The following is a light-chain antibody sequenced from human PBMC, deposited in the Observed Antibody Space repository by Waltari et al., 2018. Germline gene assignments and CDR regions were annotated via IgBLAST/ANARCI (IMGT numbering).Light chain of an antibody. V-gene: IGLV2-14*01. CDR1: SSDVGGYNL. Sequence: QSALTQPASVSGSPGQSITISCPGTSSDVGGYNLVSWHQQHPGKAPKLIIYEVSNRPAGVSNRFSGSKSGHTASLTISGLQAEDEADYYCTSYITTRGDWVFGGGTKLTVL. J-gene: IGLJ3*02. CDR2: EVS. CDR3: TSYITTRGDWV.